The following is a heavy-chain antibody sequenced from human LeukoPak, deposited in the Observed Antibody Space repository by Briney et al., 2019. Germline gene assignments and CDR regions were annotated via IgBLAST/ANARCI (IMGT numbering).Heavy chain of an antibody. CDR3: ARGGIAAAGPLDY. V-gene: IGHV4-30-2*01. J-gene: IGHJ4*02. D-gene: IGHD6-13*01. CDR2: IYHSGST. CDR1: GGSLSSGGYY. Sequence: PSETLSLTCTVSGGSLSSGGYYWSWIRQPPGKGLEWIGYIYHSGSTYYNPSLKSRVTISVDRSKNQFSLKLSSVTAADAAVYYCARGGIAAAGPLDYWGQGTLVTVSS.